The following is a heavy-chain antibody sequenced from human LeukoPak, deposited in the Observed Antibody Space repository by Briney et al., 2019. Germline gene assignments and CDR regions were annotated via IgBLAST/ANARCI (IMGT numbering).Heavy chain of an antibody. J-gene: IGHJ4*02. V-gene: IGHV3-7*01. Sequence: GGSLRLSCAGSGFTFSDFWMTWVRQTPGKGLEWVANIKEDGTEKNLVDSVKGRFTISRDNTKNLLFLEMNNQRGDDTAIYHNLDYWGQGTLVTVSS. CDR2: IKEDGTEK. CDR3: LDY. CDR1: GFTFSDFW.